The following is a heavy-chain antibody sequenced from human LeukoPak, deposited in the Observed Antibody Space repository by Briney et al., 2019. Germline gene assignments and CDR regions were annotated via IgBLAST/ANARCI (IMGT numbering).Heavy chain of an antibody. D-gene: IGHD2-2*01. CDR1: GFTFSSYW. J-gene: IGHJ4*02. CDR2: IKQDGSEK. V-gene: IGHV3-7*01. CDR3: ARAERPAAMDYFDY. Sequence: GGSLRLSCAASGFTFSSYWMSWVRQAPGKGLEWVANIKQDGSEKYYVDSVKGRFTISRDNAKNSLYLQMNSLRAEDTAVYYCARAERPAAMDYFDYWGQGTLVTVSS.